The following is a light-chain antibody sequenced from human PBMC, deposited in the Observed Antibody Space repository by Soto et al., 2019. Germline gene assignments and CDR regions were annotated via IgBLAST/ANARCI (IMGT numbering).Light chain of an antibody. CDR1: QTVGSN. CDR2: GAS. Sequence: IVLTQSPATLSVSPGQRAALSCRASQTVGSNLAWYQQRPGQAPRLLIYGASTRATGVPARFSGSGSGTEFTLTISSLQSEDFALYYCQQYNNWPITFGQGTRLEIK. V-gene: IGKV3-15*01. J-gene: IGKJ5*01. CDR3: QQYNNWPIT.